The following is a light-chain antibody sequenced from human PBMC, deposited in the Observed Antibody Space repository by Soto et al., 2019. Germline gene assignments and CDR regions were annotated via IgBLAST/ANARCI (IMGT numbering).Light chain of an antibody. V-gene: IGKV1-12*02. CDR3: QQATSFPFT. CDR2: AAS. Sequence: DIQMTQSPSSVSSSIGDRVTITCRASQIIGSLLDWYQQKPGIAPTLLIYAASSLQSGVPSRFSGSGSGSDFTLSISSLQAEDSATYYCQQATSFPFTFGPGTTVDIK. J-gene: IGKJ3*01. CDR1: QIIGSL.